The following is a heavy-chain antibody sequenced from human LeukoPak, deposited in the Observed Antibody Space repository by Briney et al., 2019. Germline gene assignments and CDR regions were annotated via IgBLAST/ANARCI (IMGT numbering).Heavy chain of an antibody. CDR2: INLKGFST. CDR3: AREREWDCSGTIRSPTTFEY. Sequence: PGGSLRLSCAVSGFTFDDYGMPWVRPPPGRGLEWVSCINLKGFSTAYAACVKGPFPISRDNTKNSLYLQMNRLRPGATALYQWAREREWDCSGTIRSPTTFEYWGKGTLVTVSS. J-gene: IGHJ4*02. CDR1: GFTFDDYG. V-gene: IGHV3-20*01. D-gene: IGHD2-15*01.